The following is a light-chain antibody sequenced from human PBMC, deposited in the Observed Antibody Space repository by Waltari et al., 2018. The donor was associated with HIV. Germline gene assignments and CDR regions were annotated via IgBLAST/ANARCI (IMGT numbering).Light chain of an antibody. V-gene: IGKV4-1*01. J-gene: IGKJ1*01. Sequence: DIVMTQTPDSLAVSLGERAPITSKSSQSVLYRSNNKNYLAWYQQKPGQPPKMLIYWASTRESGVPDRFSGSGSGTDFTLTISSLQAEDVAVYYCQQYYSTPWTFGQGTKVEIK. CDR1: QSVLYRSNNKNY. CDR3: QQYYSTPWT. CDR2: WAS.